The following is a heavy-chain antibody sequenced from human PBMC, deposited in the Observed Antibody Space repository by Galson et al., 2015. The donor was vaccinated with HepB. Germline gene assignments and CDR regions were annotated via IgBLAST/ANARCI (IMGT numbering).Heavy chain of an antibody. Sequence: ETLSLTCAVSGGSISSSNWWNWVRQPPGKGLEWIGEIYHSGSTNYNPSLKSRVTISVDKSKNQFSLKLSSVTAADTAVYHCAALEFSTTREDYWGQGTLVTVSS. J-gene: IGHJ4*02. D-gene: IGHD2-2*01. V-gene: IGHV4-4*02. CDR2: IYHSGST. CDR1: GGSISSSNW. CDR3: AALEFSTTREDY.